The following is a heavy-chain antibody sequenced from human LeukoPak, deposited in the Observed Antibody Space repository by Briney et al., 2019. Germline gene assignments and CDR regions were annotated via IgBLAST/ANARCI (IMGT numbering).Heavy chain of an antibody. CDR2: ISSSSSTI. D-gene: IGHD3-3*01. CDR1: GFTFSSYS. CDR3: ARLYYDFWSGYWGRPYCFDY. V-gene: IGHV3-48*01. J-gene: IGHJ4*02. Sequence: GGSLRLSCAASGFTFSSYSMNWVRQAPGKGLEWVSYISSSSSTIYYADSVKGRSTISRDNAKNSLYLQMNSLRAEDTAVYYCARLYYDFWSGYWGRPYCFDYWGQGTLVAVSS.